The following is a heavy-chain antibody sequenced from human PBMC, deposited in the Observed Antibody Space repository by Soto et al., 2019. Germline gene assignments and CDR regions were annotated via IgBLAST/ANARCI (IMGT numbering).Heavy chain of an antibody. D-gene: IGHD3-22*01. V-gene: IGHV4-31*03. Sequence: SLCLTCTVSGGSISSGGYYWSWIRQHPGKGLGWIGYIYYSGSTYYNPSLKSRVTISVDTSKNQFSLKLSSVTAADTAVYYCARYTDSSGYNPWGMDVWGQGTTVTVSS. CDR1: GGSISSGGYY. CDR2: IYYSGST. J-gene: IGHJ6*02. CDR3: ARYTDSSGYNPWGMDV.